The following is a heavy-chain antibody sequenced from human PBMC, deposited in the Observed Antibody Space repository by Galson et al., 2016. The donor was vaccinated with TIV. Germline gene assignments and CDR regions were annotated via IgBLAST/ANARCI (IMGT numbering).Heavy chain of an antibody. CDR3: AKVGPADRYFLYFDY. V-gene: IGHV3-23*01. D-gene: IGHD2/OR15-2a*01. CDR1: GFAFSSFS. CDR2: ITGSGYST. Sequence: SLRLSCAASGFAFSSFSMNWVRQAPGKGLESVSAITGSGYSTYYPDSGKGRFTISRDNSKSMLYLQLNSLRAEDTAVYYCAKVGPADRYFLYFDYWGRGTLVTVSS. J-gene: IGHJ4*02.